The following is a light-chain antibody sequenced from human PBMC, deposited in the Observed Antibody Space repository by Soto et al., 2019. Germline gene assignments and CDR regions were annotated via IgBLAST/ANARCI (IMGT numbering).Light chain of an antibody. CDR2: DAS. CDR1: QTVRNNY. CDR3: QQYNNWPPWT. Sequence: EFVLTQSPGTLSLSPGERATLSCRASQTVRNNYLAWYQQKPGQAPRLLIYDASSRATGIPARFSGSASGTVFTLNISSLQSEDFALYYCQQYNNWPPWTFGQGTKVDIK. V-gene: IGKV3D-20*02. J-gene: IGKJ1*01.